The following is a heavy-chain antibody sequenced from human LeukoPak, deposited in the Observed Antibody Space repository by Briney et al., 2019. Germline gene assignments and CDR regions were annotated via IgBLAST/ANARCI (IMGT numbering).Heavy chain of an antibody. CDR3: ARGWNAFDI. V-gene: IGHV4-38-2*02. CDR2: IYHSGST. D-gene: IGHD1-1*01. Sequence: NPSETLSLTCTVSGYSISSGYYWGWIRQPPGKGLEWIGSIYHSGSTYYNPSLKSRVTISVDTSKNQFSLKLSSVTAADTAVYYCARGWNAFDIWGQGTMVTVSS. J-gene: IGHJ3*02. CDR1: GYSISSGYY.